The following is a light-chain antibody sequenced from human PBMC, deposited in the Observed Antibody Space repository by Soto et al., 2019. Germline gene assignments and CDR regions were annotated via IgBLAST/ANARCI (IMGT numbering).Light chain of an antibody. CDR3: QQYYSTPPT. V-gene: IGKV4-1*01. Sequence: DIVMTQSPDSLAVSLGERATINCKSSQSVLYTPNNKNHLAWYQQKPGQPPKLLIYWASTRESGVPDRFSGSGAGTDVTLTISSLQAEDVAVYYCQQYYSTPPTFGPGTKVDIK. CDR1: QSVLYTPNNKNH. CDR2: WAS. J-gene: IGKJ3*01.